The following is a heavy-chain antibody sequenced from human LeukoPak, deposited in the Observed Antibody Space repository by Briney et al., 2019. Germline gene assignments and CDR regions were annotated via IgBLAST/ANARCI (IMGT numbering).Heavy chain of an antibody. CDR1: GFTFSSYG. CDR3: AKRKSVVVPAALDV. CDR2: IRYDGSNK. Sequence: GGSLRLSCAASGFTFSSYGMHWVRQAPGKGLEWVAFIRYDGSNKYYADSVKGRFTISRDNSKNTLYLQMNSLRAEDTAVYYCAKRKSVVVPAALDVWGKGTTVTISS. J-gene: IGHJ6*04. D-gene: IGHD2-2*01. V-gene: IGHV3-30*02.